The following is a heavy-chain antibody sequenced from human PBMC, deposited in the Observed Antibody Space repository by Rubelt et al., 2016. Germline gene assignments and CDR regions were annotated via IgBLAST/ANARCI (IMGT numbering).Heavy chain of an antibody. CDR2: IFYGGGT. D-gene: IGHD2-21*01. CDR1: GGSISSYY. V-gene: IGHV4-59*01. Sequence: QVQLQESGPGLAKPSETLSLTCTVSGGSISSYYWSWIRQPPGKGLEWIGYIFYGGGTTYHPSLRSRVPISVDTSKNQCSLKLSSVTAADTAVYYCARAVPLWWFDPWGQGTLVTVSS. J-gene: IGHJ5*02. CDR3: ARAVPLWWFDP.